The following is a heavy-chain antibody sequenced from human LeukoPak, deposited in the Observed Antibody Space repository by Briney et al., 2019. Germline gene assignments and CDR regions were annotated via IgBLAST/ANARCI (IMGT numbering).Heavy chain of an antibody. Sequence: GASVKVSCKASGGTFSSYAISWVRQAPGQGLEWMGGIIPIFGTANYAQKFRGRVTITADESTSTAYMELSSLRSEDTAVYYCARVSPRVYCSSTSCYPVPPDYWGQGTLVTVSS. J-gene: IGHJ4*02. V-gene: IGHV1-69*13. CDR3: ARVSPRVYCSSTSCYPVPPDY. CDR2: IIPIFGTA. D-gene: IGHD2-2*01. CDR1: GGTFSSYA.